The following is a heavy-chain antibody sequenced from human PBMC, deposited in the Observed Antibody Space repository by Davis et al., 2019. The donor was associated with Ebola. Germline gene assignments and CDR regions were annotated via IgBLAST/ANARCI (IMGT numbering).Heavy chain of an antibody. J-gene: IGHJ4*02. V-gene: IGHV3-23*01. Sequence: GESLKISCAASGFIFSSYGMSWVRQAPGKGLEWVSVITSSGGSAYYADSVKGRFPISRDNSKNTLYLQMDSLRAEDTSVYFCAKDRYYDSSGYFYSHPLDWGQGTLVTVSS. CDR1: GFIFSSYG. CDR2: ITSSGGSA. CDR3: AKDRYYDSSGYFYSHPLD. D-gene: IGHD3-22*01.